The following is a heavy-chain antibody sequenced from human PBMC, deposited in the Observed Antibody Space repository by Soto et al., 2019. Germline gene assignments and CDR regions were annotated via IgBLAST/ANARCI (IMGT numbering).Heavy chain of an antibody. V-gene: IGHV3-30*18. CDR3: EKSIFTFGGVLSDWVDP. CDR1: GFTFSNFG. D-gene: IGHD3-16*01. Sequence: VQLVESGGGVVQPGKSLRLSCATSGFTFSNFGMHWVRQAPGKGLEWVAVISHDRSRTYYADAVKGRFTISRDNANKTLSVQMNSMKVEDTALYYCEKSIFTFGGVLSDWVDPWGQGTLVTVTS. J-gene: IGHJ5*02. CDR2: ISHDRSRT.